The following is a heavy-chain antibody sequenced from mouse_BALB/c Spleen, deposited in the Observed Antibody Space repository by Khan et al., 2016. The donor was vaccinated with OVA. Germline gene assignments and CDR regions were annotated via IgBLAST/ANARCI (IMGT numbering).Heavy chain of an antibody. Sequence: QVQLKQSGPGLVAPSHSLSITCTTSGFSLTSYGVHWVRQPPGKGLEWLGVIWAGGSTNYNSALMSRMSILTENSKTQVFLIMNSLQTDDTAIYYCARLEDIWGQGTTVTVSS. J-gene: IGHJ2*01. CDR1: GFSLTSYG. D-gene: IGHD1-3*01. V-gene: IGHV2-9*02. CDR2: IWAGGST. CDR3: ARLEDI.